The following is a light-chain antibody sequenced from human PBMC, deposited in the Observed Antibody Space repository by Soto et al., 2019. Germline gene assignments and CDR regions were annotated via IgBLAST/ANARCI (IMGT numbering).Light chain of an antibody. V-gene: IGKV3D-20*01. CDR3: QQYGSSPPIT. CDR2: DAS. CDR1: QNVARNY. J-gene: IGKJ5*01. Sequence: EIVLRQSPAILSISTGETATLSCGASQNVARNYLAWYQQRPGQAPRLLTYDASTRATGIPDRFSGSGSGTDFTLTISRLEPEDFAVYYCQQYGSSPPITVGQGTRLEIK.